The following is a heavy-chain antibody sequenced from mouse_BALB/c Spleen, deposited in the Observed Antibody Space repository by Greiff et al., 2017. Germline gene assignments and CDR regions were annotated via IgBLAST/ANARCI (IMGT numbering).Heavy chain of an antibody. J-gene: IGHJ3*01. CDR2: INPSTGYT. V-gene: IGHV1-7*01. D-gene: IGHD2-4*01. CDR1: GYTFTSYW. Sequence: QVQLQQSGAELAKPGASVKMSCKASGYTFTSYWMHWVKQRPGQGLEWIGYINPSTGYTEYNQKFKDKATLTADKCSSTAYMQLSSLTSEDSAVYYCARRPYDYDEGSWFAYWGQGTLVTVSA. CDR3: ARRPYDYDEGSWFAY.